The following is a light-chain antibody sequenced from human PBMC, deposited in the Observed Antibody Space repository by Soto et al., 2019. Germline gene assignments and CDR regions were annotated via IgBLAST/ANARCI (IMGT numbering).Light chain of an antibody. CDR1: TSDVGGYNY. CDR2: EVN. CDR3: SSYTGISGLDIV. Sequence: QSVLTQPASVSGSPGQSITISCTGTTSDVGGYNYVSWYQQLPGNAPKLIIYEVNHRPSGVSNRFSGSKSGSTASLTISRLQGEDEAHYYCSSYTGISGLDIVFGGGTKLTV. J-gene: IGLJ2*01. V-gene: IGLV2-14*01.